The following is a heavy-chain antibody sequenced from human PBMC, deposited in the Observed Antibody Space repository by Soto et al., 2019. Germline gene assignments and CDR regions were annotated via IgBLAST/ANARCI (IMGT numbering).Heavy chain of an antibody. CDR2: ISHDGSTK. J-gene: IGHJ2*01. CDR3: AKTFQRSGYYYDFLYFDL. CDR1: EFPFSSYG. D-gene: IGHD3-22*01. Sequence: QVQLVESGGGVVQSGRSLRLSCAASEFPFSSYGMHWVRQAPGKGLEWVAVISHDGSTKYYADSVKGRLTISRDNSKNTLYLQMNSLRAEDTAVYYFAKTFQRSGYYYDFLYFDLCGRGTLVTVSS. V-gene: IGHV3-30*18.